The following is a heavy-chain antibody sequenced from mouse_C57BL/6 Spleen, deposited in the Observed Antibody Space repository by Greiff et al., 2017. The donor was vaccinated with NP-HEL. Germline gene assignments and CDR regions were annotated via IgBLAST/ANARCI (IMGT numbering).Heavy chain of an antibody. J-gene: IGHJ1*03. Sequence: EVQLVESGGDLVKPGGSLKLSCAASGFTFSSYGMSWVRQTPDKRLEWVATISSGGSYTYYPDSVKGRFTISRDNAKNTLYLQMSSLKSEDTAMYSCTYGSSPYWYFDVWGTGTTVTVSS. V-gene: IGHV5-6*01. CDR3: TYGSSPYWYFDV. CDR2: ISSGGSYT. CDR1: GFTFSSYG. D-gene: IGHD1-1*01.